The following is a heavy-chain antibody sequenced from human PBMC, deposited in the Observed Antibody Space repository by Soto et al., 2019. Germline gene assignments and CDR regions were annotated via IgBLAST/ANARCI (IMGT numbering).Heavy chain of an antibody. V-gene: IGHV3-30-3*01. J-gene: IGHJ6*02. CDR2: ISYDGGNK. Sequence: PGGSLRLSCAASGSTFRNYAMHWVRQAPGKGLEWVATISYDGGNKYYTDSVKGPFTISRDNSKNTLYLQMNSLRPEDTAVYYCARPWGQLSTYYYGMDTWGQGTTVTVSS. CDR1: GSTFRNYA. D-gene: IGHD3-16*01. CDR3: ARPWGQLSTYYYGMDT.